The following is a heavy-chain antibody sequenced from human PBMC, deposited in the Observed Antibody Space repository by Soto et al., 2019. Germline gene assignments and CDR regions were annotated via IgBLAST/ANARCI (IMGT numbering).Heavy chain of an antibody. J-gene: IGHJ4*02. Sequence: EVQLLESGGGLVPPGGSLRLSCVASGFTFKNYDMRWVREAPGKGLEWVSGISGSGAITYYADSVRGRFTISRDNSKNTLYLQLNSLRAEDTAIYYCAKDRQFRSYYESAGHYNNWGQGTLVTVSS. CDR3: AKDRQFRSYYESAGHYNN. D-gene: IGHD3-10*01. CDR1: GFTFKNYD. CDR2: ISGSGAIT. V-gene: IGHV3-23*01.